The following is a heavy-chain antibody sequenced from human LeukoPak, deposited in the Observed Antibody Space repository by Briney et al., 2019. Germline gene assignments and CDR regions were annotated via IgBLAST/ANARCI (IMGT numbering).Heavy chain of an antibody. V-gene: IGHV3-53*01. CDR1: GFTVSSTY. J-gene: IGHJ4*02. D-gene: IGHD3-9*01. CDR2: IYRGGMT. Sequence: GGSLRLSCAASGFTVSSTYMGWVRQAPGKGLEWVSVIYRGGMTYYADSVKGRFIMSRDNSKDTLYLHMNSLRAEDTAVYYCELFWESDAFHIWGQGTLVTVSS. CDR3: ELFWESDAFHI.